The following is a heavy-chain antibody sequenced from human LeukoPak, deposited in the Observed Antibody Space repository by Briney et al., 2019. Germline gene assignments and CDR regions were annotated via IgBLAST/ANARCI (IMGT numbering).Heavy chain of an antibody. CDR3: ARGRSSFN. Sequence: SETLSLTCAVYGGSFSGYYWSWIRQPPGKGLEWIGEINHSGSTNYNPSLKSRVTISVDTSKNQFSLKLSSVTAADTAVYYCARGRSSFNWGQGTLVTFSS. CDR2: INHSGST. V-gene: IGHV4-34*01. J-gene: IGHJ4*02. D-gene: IGHD6-19*01. CDR1: GGSFSGYY.